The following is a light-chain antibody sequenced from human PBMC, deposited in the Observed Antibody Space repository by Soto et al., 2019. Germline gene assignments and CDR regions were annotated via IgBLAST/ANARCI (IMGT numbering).Light chain of an antibody. Sequence: IVMTQSPSTLSVSPGERATLSCRTSQSVSSNLAWYQQKPGQAPRLLIYGASTRATGIPDRFSGSGSGTEFTLTISSLQSEDFAVYYCQQRYSWPLTFGGGTKVDIK. V-gene: IGKV3-15*01. CDR2: GAS. CDR1: QSVSSN. CDR3: QQRYSWPLT. J-gene: IGKJ4*01.